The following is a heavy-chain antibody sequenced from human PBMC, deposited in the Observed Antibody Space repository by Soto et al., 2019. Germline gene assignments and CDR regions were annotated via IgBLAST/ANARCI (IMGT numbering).Heavy chain of an antibody. CDR2: VYHTGST. Sequence: SETLSLTCDVSGASITTYYLSWMRQAPGKGLECIGNVYHTGSTDYNSSLRSRVTISVDTSKNQFSLNMNSVTAADTAVYYCARRLFGSGWTLDSWGQGALVTVYS. CDR3: ARRLFGSGWTLDS. V-gene: IGHV4-59*13. CDR1: GASITTYY. J-gene: IGHJ4*02. D-gene: IGHD6-19*01.